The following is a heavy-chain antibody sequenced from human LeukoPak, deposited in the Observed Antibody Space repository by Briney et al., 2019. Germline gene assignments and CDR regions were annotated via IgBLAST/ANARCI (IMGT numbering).Heavy chain of an antibody. D-gene: IGHD2-15*01. Sequence: GASVKVSCKASGYTFTSYGISWVRQAPGQGLEWMGWISAYNGNTNYAQKLQGRVTMTTDTSTRTAYMELRSLRSDDTAVYYCARDFGLRIRCSGGSCYPRWFDPWGQGTLVTVSS. CDR1: GYTFTSYG. V-gene: IGHV1-18*01. CDR2: ISAYNGNT. CDR3: ARDFGLRIRCSGGSCYPRWFDP. J-gene: IGHJ5*02.